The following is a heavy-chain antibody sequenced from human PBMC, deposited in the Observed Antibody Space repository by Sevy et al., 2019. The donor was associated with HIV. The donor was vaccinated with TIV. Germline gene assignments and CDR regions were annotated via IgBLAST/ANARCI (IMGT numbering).Heavy chain of an antibody. D-gene: IGHD3-16*01. CDR3: ASVFSNYYYYGMDV. Sequence: GGSLRLSCAASGFTFSSYAMSWVRQAPGKGLEWVSAISGSGGSTYYADSVKGRFTISRDNSKNTLYLQMNSLRAEDTAVYYCASVFSNYYYYGMDVWGQGTTVTVSS. V-gene: IGHV3-23*01. J-gene: IGHJ6*02. CDR2: ISGSGGST. CDR1: GFTFSSYA.